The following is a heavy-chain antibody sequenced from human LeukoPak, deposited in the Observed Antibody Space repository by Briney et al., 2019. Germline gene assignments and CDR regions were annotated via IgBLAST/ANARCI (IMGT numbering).Heavy chain of an antibody. CDR3: AVHVCSGGSCYSEDYGMDV. CDR2: IIPIFGTA. V-gene: IGHV1-69*13. CDR1: GGTFSSYA. J-gene: IGHJ6*04. D-gene: IGHD2-15*01. Sequence: SVKVSCKASGGTFSSYAISWVRQAPGQGLEWMGGIIPIFGTANYAQKFQGRVTITADESTSTACMELNSLRSEDTAVYYCAVHVCSGGSCYSEDYGMDVWGKGTTVTVSS.